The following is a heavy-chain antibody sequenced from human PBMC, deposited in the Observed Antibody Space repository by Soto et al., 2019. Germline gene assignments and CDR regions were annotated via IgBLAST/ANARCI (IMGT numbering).Heavy chain of an antibody. J-gene: IGHJ6*02. CDR2: IGTAGDT. CDR3: ARAAGYSYGSYYYYYCMDV. Sequence: EVQLVESGGGLVQPGGSLRLSCAASGFTFSSYDMHWVRQATGKGLEWVSVIGTAGDTYYPGSVKGRFTISRENAKNSFYLQMTCLSAEDTAVDYFARAAGYSYGSYYYYYCMDVWGQGTTVTVSS. CDR1: GFTFSSYD. D-gene: IGHD5-18*01. V-gene: IGHV3-13*01.